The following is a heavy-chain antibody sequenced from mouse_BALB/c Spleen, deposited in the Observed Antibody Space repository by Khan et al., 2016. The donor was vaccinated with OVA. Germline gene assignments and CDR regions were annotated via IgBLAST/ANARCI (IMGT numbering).Heavy chain of an antibody. D-gene: IGHD2-12*01. CDR2: IWSGGTS. V-gene: IGHV2-2*01. CDR1: GFSLTAYG. CDR3: ARNSYRYDFTY. J-gene: IGHJ3*01. Sequence: QVQLQQSGPGLVQPSQSLSITCTVSGFSLTAYGIHWVRQSPGKGLEWLGVIWSGGTSDYNAPFISRLSFSKDNSKSQVFFKMNSLQADDTAIYXCARNSYRYDFTYWGQGTLVTVSA.